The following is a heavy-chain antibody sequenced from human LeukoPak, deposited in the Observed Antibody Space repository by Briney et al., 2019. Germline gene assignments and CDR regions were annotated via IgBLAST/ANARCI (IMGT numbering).Heavy chain of an antibody. Sequence: GGSLRLSCAASGFTFSSYSMNWVRQAPGKGLEWVSSISSSSSYIYYADSVKGRFTISRDNAKNSLYLQMNSLRAEDTAVYYCARDSKVSNAFDIWGQGTMVTVSS. CDR3: ARDSKVSNAFDI. J-gene: IGHJ3*02. V-gene: IGHV3-21*01. CDR2: ISSSSSYI. D-gene: IGHD2/OR15-2a*01. CDR1: GFTFSSYS.